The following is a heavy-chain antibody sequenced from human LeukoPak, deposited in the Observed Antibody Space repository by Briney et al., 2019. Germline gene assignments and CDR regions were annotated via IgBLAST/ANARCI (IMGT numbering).Heavy chain of an antibody. V-gene: IGHV3-23*01. CDR3: AKHRTVRGVRSFDY. CDR2: SSGSGGST. Sequence: GGSLRLSCAASGFTFSSYAMSWVRQAPGKGLEWVSASSGSGGSTYYADSVKGRFTISRDNSKNTLYLQMNSLRAEDTAVYYCAKHRTVRGVRSFDYWGQGTLVTVSS. J-gene: IGHJ4*02. CDR1: GFTFSSYA. D-gene: IGHD3-10*01.